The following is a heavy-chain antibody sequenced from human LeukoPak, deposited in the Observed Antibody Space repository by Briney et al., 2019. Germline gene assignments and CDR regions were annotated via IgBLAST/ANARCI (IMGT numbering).Heavy chain of an antibody. V-gene: IGHV3-21*04. CDR3: AVCHWHSSGCRNDY. D-gene: IGHD6-19*01. CDR2: ISTSSSYI. Sequence: PGGSLRLSCAASGFTLSTYNMKWVRQAPRKGLEWVSSISTSSSYIYYADSVKGRFTISRDNSKNTLYLQMNSLRAEDTAVYYCAVCHWHSSGCRNDYWGQGTLVTVSS. J-gene: IGHJ4*02. CDR1: GFTLSTYN.